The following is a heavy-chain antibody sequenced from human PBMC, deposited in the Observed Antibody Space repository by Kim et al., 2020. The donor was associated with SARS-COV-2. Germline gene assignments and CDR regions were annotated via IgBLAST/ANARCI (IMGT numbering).Heavy chain of an antibody. V-gene: IGHV4-39*01. Sequence: TYYPPSLMRRVPISVDTSKNQFSLKLSSVTAADTAVYFCARLNYGDSGYWGQGTLVTVSS. D-gene: IGHD4-17*01. J-gene: IGHJ4*02. CDR2: T. CDR3: ARLNYGDSGY.